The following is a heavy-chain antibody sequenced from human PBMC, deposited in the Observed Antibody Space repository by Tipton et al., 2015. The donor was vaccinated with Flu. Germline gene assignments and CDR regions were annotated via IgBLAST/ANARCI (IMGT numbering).Heavy chain of an antibody. CDR2: IYHSGST. J-gene: IGHJ5*02. V-gene: IGHV4-38-2*02. D-gene: IGHD1-26*01. CDR3: AGGGSEWVLLGGLGFDP. Sequence: TLSLTCTVSGYSISSGYYSGWIRQPPGKGLELIGSIYHSGSTYYNPSLKSRVTISVDTSKNQFSLKLSSVTAADTAAYYCAGGGSEWVLLGGLGFDPWGQGTLVTVSS. CDR1: GYSISSGYY.